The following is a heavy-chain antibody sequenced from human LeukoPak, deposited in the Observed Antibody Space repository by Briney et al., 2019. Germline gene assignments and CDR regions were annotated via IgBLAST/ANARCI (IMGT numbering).Heavy chain of an antibody. V-gene: IGHV3-74*01. J-gene: IGHJ1*01. CDR3: ARVSGPGMNEYYHL. CDR1: GITFSGAW. D-gene: IGHD3-10*01. CDR2: INDDGSFR. Sequence: GGSLRLSCAASGITFSGAWMPWVRQAPGKGLVWVSRINDDGSFRRYANSVKGRFTISRDNAKNTLFLQMDSLRAEYTAVYYCARVSGPGMNEYYHLWGQGTLVTVSS.